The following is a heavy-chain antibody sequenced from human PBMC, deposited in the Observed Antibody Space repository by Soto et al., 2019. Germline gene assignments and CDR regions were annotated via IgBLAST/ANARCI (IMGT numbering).Heavy chain of an antibody. CDR2: ISYSGGA. V-gene: IGHV4-30-4*01. Sequence: QVQLQESGPGLVKPSQTLSLTCTVSGGSISSGDFYWNWIRQPPGMGLEGIGYISYSGGAYYNPSLKSRVSISADTSKNQFSRRLRFVTAADTAVYYCAREPYDYDRSGHFDYWGQGTLVTVSS. CDR3: AREPYDYDRSGHFDY. J-gene: IGHJ4*02. D-gene: IGHD3-22*01. CDR1: GGSISSGDFY.